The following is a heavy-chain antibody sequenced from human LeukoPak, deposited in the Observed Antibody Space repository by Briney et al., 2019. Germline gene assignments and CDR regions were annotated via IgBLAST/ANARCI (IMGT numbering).Heavy chain of an antibody. Sequence: PSETLSLTCTVSGGSISSGSYYWSWIRQPAGKGLEWIGRIYTSGSTNYNPSLKSRVTISVDTSKNQFSLKLSSVTAADTAVYYCARDSDYDYVWGSYRYIDWGQGTLVTVSS. CDR3: ARDSDYDYVWGSYRYID. V-gene: IGHV4-61*02. J-gene: IGHJ4*02. D-gene: IGHD3-16*02. CDR2: IYTSGST. CDR1: GGSISSGSYY.